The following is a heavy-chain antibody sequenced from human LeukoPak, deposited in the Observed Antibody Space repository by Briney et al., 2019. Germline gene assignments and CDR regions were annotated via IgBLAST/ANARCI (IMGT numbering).Heavy chain of an antibody. CDR3: ARGQHYYYYMDV. V-gene: IGHV3-21*01. Sequence: GRSLRLSCAASGFTFSSYSMNWVRQAPGKGLEWVSSISSSSSYIYYADSVKGRFTISRDNAKNSLYLQMNSLRAEDTAVYYCARGQHYYYYMDVWGKGTTVTVSS. CDR1: GFTFSSYS. CDR2: ISSSSSYI. J-gene: IGHJ6*03.